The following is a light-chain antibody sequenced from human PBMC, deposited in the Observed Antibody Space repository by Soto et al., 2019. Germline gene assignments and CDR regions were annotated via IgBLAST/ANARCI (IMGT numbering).Light chain of an antibody. CDR2: DVS. J-gene: IGLJ2*01. V-gene: IGLV2-14*01. CDR3: SSSTNSSPL. CDR1: SSDVGGYNY. Sequence: QSALTQPASVSRSPGQSITISCTGTSSDVGGYNYVSWYQQHPGKAPKLMIYDVSNRPSGVSNRFSGSKSGNTASLTISGLQAEDEADYYCSSSTNSSPLFGGGTKLTVL.